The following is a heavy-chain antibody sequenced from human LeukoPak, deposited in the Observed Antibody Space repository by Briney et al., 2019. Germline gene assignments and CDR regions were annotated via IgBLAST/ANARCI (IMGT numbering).Heavy chain of an antibody. CDR3: ARCSGYYYFDF. V-gene: IGHV4-30-4*01. J-gene: IGHJ4*02. Sequence: PSETLSLTCTVSGGSISSGDYYWSWIRQPPGKGLEWIGYIYYGGSTYYTPSLKSQISISVDTSKNQFSLKLNSVTAADTAVYHCARCSGYYYFDFWGQGTLVTVSS. D-gene: IGHD3-10*02. CDR1: GGSISSGDYY. CDR2: IYYGGST.